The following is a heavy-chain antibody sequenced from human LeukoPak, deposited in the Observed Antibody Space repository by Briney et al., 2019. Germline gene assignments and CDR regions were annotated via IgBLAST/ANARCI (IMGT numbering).Heavy chain of an antibody. V-gene: IGHV4-59*12. J-gene: IGHJ4*02. CDR2: IFYSGGT. CDR1: GGSISSYY. CDR3: ARGDSSGYYYFDY. D-gene: IGHD3-22*01. Sequence: PSETLSLTCTVSGGSISSYYWSYIRQPPGKGLEWIGYIFYSGGTNYNPSLESRVTLSVDTSKNQFSLKLSSVTAADTAVYYCARGDSSGYYYFDYWGQGILVTVSS.